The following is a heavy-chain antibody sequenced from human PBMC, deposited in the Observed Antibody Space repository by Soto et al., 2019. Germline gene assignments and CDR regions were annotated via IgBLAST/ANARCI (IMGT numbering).Heavy chain of an antibody. CDR2: INAGNGNT. Sequence: GASVEVSCEASGDTFASYAMHWACHSPEQRLEWMGWINAGNGNTKYSQKFQGRVTITRDTSASTAYMELSSLRSEATAVYYCARDWWSGYYYFDYWGQGTLVTVSS. CDR1: GDTFASYA. V-gene: IGHV1-3*01. J-gene: IGHJ4*02. D-gene: IGHD3-3*01. CDR3: ARDWWSGYYYFDY.